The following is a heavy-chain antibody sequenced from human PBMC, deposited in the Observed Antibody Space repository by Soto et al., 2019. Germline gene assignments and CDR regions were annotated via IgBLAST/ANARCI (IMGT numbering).Heavy chain of an antibody. Sequence: GGSLRLSCAASGFTFSNYAMNWARQAPGKGLEWVSGISGGGGSTYYADSVKGRVTISRDNSKNTLYLQMNSPRAEDTAVYYCAKVSLGATTITDYYYYGLDVWGQGTTVTVSS. J-gene: IGHJ6*02. CDR3: AKVSLGATTITDYYYYGLDV. CDR1: GFTFSNYA. CDR2: ISGGGGST. V-gene: IGHV3-23*01. D-gene: IGHD1-26*01.